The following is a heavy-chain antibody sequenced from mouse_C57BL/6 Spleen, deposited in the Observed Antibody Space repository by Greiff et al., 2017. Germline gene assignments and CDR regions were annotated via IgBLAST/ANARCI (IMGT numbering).Heavy chain of an antibody. CDR1: GYSFTGYY. CDR2: INPSTGGT. Sequence: EVQLQQSGPELVKPGASVKISCKASGYSFTGYYMNWVKQSPEKSLEWIGEINPSTGGTTYNQKFKAKATLTVDKSSSTAYMQLKSLTSEDSAVYYCARVYDKYSYAMDYWGQGTSVTVSS. J-gene: IGHJ4*01. D-gene: IGHD2-3*01. CDR3: ARVYDKYSYAMDY. V-gene: IGHV1-42*01.